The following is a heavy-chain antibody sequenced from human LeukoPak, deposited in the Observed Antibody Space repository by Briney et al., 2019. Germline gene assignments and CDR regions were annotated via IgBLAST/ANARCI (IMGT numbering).Heavy chain of an antibody. CDR1: GDSLSSRNW. J-gene: IGHJ4*02. V-gene: IGHV4-4*02. Sequence: SETLSLTCTVSGDSLSSRNWWTWVRQSPRKGLEWIGEIFHTGITTSNPSLKSRIAISVDKSKNQFSLTLSSVIAADTAIYYCARDRGGVAVLWGQGLPVTVSS. D-gene: IGHD2-21*01. CDR3: ARDRGGVAVL. CDR2: IFHTGIT.